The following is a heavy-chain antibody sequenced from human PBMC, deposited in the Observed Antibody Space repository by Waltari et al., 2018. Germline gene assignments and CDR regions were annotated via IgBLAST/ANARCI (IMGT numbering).Heavy chain of an antibody. D-gene: IGHD3-22*01. J-gene: IGHJ6*02. CDR1: GFTFSSYW. CDR2: INSDGSST. V-gene: IGHV3-74*01. Sequence: EVQLVESGGGLVQPGGSLRLSCAASGFTFSSYWMHWVRQAPGKGLVWVSRINSDGSSTSYADSVKGRFTISRDNAKNTLYLQMNSLRAEDTAVYYCARDHSYYDSSGYYLSYYYYYGMDVWGQGTTVTVSS. CDR3: ARDHSYYDSSGYYLSYYYYYGMDV.